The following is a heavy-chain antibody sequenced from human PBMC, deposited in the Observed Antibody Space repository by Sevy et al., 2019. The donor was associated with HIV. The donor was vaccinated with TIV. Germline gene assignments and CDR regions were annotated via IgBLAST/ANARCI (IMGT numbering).Heavy chain of an antibody. Sequence: GGSLRLSCAASGFDFSIYSMSWVRQAPGKGLEWVSTLSFGCGKINYADSVKGRFTISRDNSKSSVYLKMNNMRVEDTAVYYCAGEGCTKPHDYWGQGTLVTVSS. CDR2: LSFGCGKI. CDR3: AGEGCTKPHDY. CDR1: GFDFSIYS. V-gene: IGHV3-23*01. J-gene: IGHJ4*02. D-gene: IGHD2-8*01.